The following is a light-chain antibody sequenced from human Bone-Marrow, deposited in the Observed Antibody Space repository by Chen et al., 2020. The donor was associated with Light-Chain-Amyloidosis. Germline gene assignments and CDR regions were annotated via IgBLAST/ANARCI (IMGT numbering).Light chain of an antibody. CDR3: QVWDRSSDRPV. CDR1: NIGSTS. V-gene: IGLV3-21*02. J-gene: IGLJ3*02. CDR2: DDS. Sequence: YVLTHPSSASVAPGQTATTACGGNNIGSTSVHWYQQTPGQAPLLVVYDDSDRPSGIPERLSGSNSGNTATLTISRVEAGDEADYYCQVWDRSSDRPVFGGGTKLTVI.